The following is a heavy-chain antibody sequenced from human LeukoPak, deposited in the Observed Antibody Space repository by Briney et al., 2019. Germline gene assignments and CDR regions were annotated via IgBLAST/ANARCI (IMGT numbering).Heavy chain of an antibody. CDR3: ARVTGYMIEDYFDY. V-gene: IGHV4-59*01. D-gene: IGHD3-22*01. CDR2: IYYSGST. CDR1: AGSISNYY. J-gene: IGHJ4*02. Sequence: SETLSLTCTVSAGSISNYYWSWIRQPAGKGLEWIGYIYYSGSTNYSPSLRSRVTISVDTSKNEFSLKLRSVTAADTAEYYCARVTGYMIEDYFDYWGQGTLVTVSS.